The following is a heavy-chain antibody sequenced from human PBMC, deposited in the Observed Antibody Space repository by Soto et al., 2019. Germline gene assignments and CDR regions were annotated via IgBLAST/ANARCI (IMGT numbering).Heavy chain of an antibody. CDR3: ARQSSGWYNWFDT. Sequence: SEPLSVTWAFSDGSISSYYCSWIRKPPGKGLEWIGSIYYSGSIYYNPSLKSRVTISVDTSKNQFSLKLSSVTAAETAVYYCARQSSGWYNWFDTWGQGTLVTVSS. V-gene: IGHV4-59*05. J-gene: IGHJ5*02. CDR1: DGSISSYY. CDR2: IYYSGSI. D-gene: IGHD6-19*01.